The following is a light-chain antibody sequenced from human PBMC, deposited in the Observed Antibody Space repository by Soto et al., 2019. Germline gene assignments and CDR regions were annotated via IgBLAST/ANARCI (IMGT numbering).Light chain of an antibody. Sequence: ESVLTQSPGTLSLSPGERATLSCRATQRVTNSYFAWYQQKPGQSPRLLIYGVSSRATDIPDRFSGSGSGTDFTLTISRLEPEDFVVYYCQQYSSLPHTFGQGTKLEVK. CDR2: GVS. CDR3: QQYSSLPHT. V-gene: IGKV3-20*01. CDR1: QRVTNSY. J-gene: IGKJ2*01.